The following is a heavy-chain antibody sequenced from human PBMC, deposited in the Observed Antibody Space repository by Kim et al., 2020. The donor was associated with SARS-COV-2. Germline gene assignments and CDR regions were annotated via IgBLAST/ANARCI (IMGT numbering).Heavy chain of an antibody. Sequence: SETLSLSCTVSDDSITTYYWSWIRQPPGKGLEWIAYIYHSGITNYNPSLKSRVTILLDTSKNQVSLHLNSVTAADTGVYYCARGAGRQMGAFDSTEHWGQGTLVTVSS. V-gene: IGHV4-59*13. CDR3: ARGAGRQMGAFDSTEH. J-gene: IGHJ1*01. CDR1: DDSITTYY. CDR2: IYHSGIT. D-gene: IGHD3-9*01.